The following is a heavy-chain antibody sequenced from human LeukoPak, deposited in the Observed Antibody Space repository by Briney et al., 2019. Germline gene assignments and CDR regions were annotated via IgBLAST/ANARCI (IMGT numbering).Heavy chain of an antibody. CDR3: AKDIYGSGSSAFDI. V-gene: IGHV3-23*01. D-gene: IGHD3-10*01. J-gene: IGHJ3*02. CDR2: ISGSGGST. Sequence: GGSLRLSCAASGFTFSSYAMIGARQAPGKGLEGVSAISGSGGSTYYADSVKGRFTISRDNSKNTLYLQMNSLRAEDTAVYYCAKDIYGSGSSAFDIWGQGTMVTVSS. CDR1: GFTFSSYA.